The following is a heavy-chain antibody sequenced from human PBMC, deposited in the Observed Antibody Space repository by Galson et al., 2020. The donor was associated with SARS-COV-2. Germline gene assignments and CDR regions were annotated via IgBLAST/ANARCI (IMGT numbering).Heavy chain of an antibody. Sequence: HGESLKISCKGSGYSFTSYWISWVRQMPGKGLEWMGRIDPSDSYTNYSPSFQGHVTISADKSISTAYLQWSSLKASDTAMYYCARGDGSSWYYFDYWGQGTLVTVSS. CDR1: GYSFTSYW. CDR2: IDPSDSYT. CDR3: ARGDGSSWYYFDY. J-gene: IGHJ4*02. D-gene: IGHD6-13*01. V-gene: IGHV5-10-1*01.